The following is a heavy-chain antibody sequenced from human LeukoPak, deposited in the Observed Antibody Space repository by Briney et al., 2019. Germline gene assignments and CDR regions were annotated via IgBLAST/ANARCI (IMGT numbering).Heavy chain of an antibody. CDR2: IIPILGIA. CDR1: GGTFSSYA. V-gene: IGHV1-69*04. J-gene: IGHJ4*02. D-gene: IGHD3-22*01. CDR3: ARAPNYDSSGSPDY. Sequence: SVKVSCKASGGTFSSYAISWVRQAPGQGLEWMGRIIPILGIANYAQKFQGRVTITADKSTSTAYMELSSLGSEDTAVYYCARAPNYDSSGSPDYWGQGTLVTVSS.